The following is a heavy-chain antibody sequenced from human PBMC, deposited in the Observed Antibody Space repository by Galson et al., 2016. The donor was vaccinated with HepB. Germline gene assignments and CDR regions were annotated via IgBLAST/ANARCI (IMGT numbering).Heavy chain of an antibody. CDR2: INRDGSTT. J-gene: IGHJ4*02. CDR1: GFTFSSYW. V-gene: IGHV3-74*01. CDR3: ARALGGSDDY. D-gene: IGHD2-15*01. Sequence: SLRLSCAASGFTFSSYWMHWVRQAPGKGLVWVSRINRDGSTTNYADSVKGRFTIPRDNAKNTLYLQMNSLRAEDTAMYYCARALGGSDDYWGQGTLVTVSS.